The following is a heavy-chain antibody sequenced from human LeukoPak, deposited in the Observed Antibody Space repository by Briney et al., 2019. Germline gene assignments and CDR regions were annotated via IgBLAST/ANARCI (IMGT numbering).Heavy chain of an antibody. CDR3: ARGGDSSNWYPGYFDY. CDR2: IKSDGSST. D-gene: IGHD6-13*01. J-gene: IGHJ4*02. V-gene: IGHV3-74*01. Sequence: GGSLRLSCAASGFTFSNYWMHWVRQPPGKGPVGVSRIKSDGSSTRFADSVQGRFTISRDNGKNTLYLQMDSLRAEDTAVYYCARGGDSSNWYPGYFDYWGQGALVTVSS. CDR1: GFTFSNYW.